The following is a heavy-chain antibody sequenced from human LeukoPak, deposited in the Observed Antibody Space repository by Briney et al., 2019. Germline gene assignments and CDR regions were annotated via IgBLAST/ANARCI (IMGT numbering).Heavy chain of an antibody. D-gene: IGHD4-23*01. J-gene: IGHJ4*02. V-gene: IGHV3-53*01. CDR1: GFTVSSNY. CDR3: ARGMTTVAVFDN. Sequence: GGSLRLSCAASGFTVSSNYMSWVRQAPGKGLEWVSVIYSGGSTYYADSVKGRFTISRDNSKNTLYLQMNSLRAEDTAVYYCARGMTTVAVFDNWGQGTLVTVSS. CDR2: IYSGGST.